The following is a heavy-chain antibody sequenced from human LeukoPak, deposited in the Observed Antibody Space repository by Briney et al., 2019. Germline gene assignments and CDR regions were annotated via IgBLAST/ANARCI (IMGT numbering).Heavy chain of an antibody. D-gene: IGHD1-26*01. J-gene: IGHJ4*02. V-gene: IGHV3-23*01. CDR2: ISGSGGST. CDR1: GFTFSSYA. CDR3: AKVLEWELLPYFDY. Sequence: GGSLRLSCAASGFTFSSYAMSWVRQAPGKGLEWVSAISGSGGSTYYADSVKGRLTISRDNSKNTLYLQMNSLRAEDTAVYYCAKVLEWELLPYFDYWGQGTLVTVSS.